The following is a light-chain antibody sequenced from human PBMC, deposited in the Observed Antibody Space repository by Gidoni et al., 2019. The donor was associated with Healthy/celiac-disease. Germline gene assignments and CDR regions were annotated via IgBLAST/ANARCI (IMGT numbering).Light chain of an antibody. V-gene: IGKV3-11*01. CDR3: QQRSNWPSRVT. J-gene: IGKJ5*01. Sequence: EIVLTQSPATLSLSPGERATLSCRASQSVSSYLAWYQQKPGQAPRLLIYDASNRATGIPARVSGSGSGTDLTLTISSLEPEDFAVYYCQQRSNWPSRVTFGQGTRLEIK. CDR1: QSVSSY. CDR2: DAS.